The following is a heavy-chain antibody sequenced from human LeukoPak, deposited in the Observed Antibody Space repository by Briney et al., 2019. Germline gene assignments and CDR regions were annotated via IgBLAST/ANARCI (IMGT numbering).Heavy chain of an antibody. CDR2: IYTSGST. CDR1: GGSISSYY. D-gene: IGHD1-26*01. CDR3: AREELDHWFDP. J-gene: IGHJ5*02. Sequence: SSETLSLTYTVSGGSISSYYWSWIRQPAGKGLEWIGRIYTSGSTNYNPSLKSRVTISVDTSKNQFSLKLSSVTAADTAVYYCAREELDHWFDPWGQGTLVTVSS. V-gene: IGHV4-4*07.